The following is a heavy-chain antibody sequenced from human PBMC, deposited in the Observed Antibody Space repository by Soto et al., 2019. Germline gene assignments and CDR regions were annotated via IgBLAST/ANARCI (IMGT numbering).Heavy chain of an antibody. CDR3: AKGGFLDTPMDV. V-gene: IGHV1-8*01. CDR1: GYSFTSYD. D-gene: IGHD2-2*02. J-gene: IGHJ6*03. Sequence: QVQLVQSGAEVKKPGASVKVSCKASGYSFTSYDMNWLRQVPGQGPEWMGWMNPDSADTGYQQKGQGRVTMRRDMSTRTRYMETSDMTSEDTAVYYCAKGGFLDTPMDVWGRGTTVTVSS. CDR2: MNPDSADT.